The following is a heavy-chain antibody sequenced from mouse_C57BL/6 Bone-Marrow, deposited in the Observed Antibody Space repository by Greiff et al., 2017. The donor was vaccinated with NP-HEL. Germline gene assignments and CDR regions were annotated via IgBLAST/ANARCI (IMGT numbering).Heavy chain of an antibody. V-gene: IGHV1-55*01. Sequence: QVQLQQPGAELVKPGASVKMSCKASGYTFTSYWITWVKQRPGQGLAWIGDIYPSSGSTNYNQKFKSKATLTVDTSSSTAYMQLSSLTSEDSAVYYCARGSSGYPYVDDWGKGTTLTVAS. CDR3: ARGSSGYPYVDD. D-gene: IGHD3-2*02. CDR2: IYPSSGST. J-gene: IGHJ2*01. CDR1: GYTFTSYW.